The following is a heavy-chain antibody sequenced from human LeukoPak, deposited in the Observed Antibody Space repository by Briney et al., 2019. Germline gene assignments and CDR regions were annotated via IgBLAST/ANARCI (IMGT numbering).Heavy chain of an antibody. D-gene: IGHD3-10*01. CDR3: ASGDSGSFYIAY. J-gene: IGHJ4*02. CDR1: GGSFSGYY. V-gene: IGHV4-34*01. Sequence: PSETLSLTCAVYGGSFSGYYWSWIRQPPGKGLEWIGEINHSGSTNYNPPLKSRVTISVDTSKNQFSLKLSSVTAADTAVYYCASGDSGSFYIAYWGQGTLVTVSS. CDR2: INHSGST.